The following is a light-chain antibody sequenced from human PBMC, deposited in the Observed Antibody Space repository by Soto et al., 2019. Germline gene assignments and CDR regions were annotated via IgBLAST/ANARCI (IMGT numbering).Light chain of an antibody. CDR3: QQYGSPSWT. Sequence: EIVLTQSPGTVSLSPGERATLSCRASQSVSSSYLAWHQQKPGQAPRLLIYGASSRATGIPDRFSGSGSGTDFTLTISRLEPEDFAVYYCQQYGSPSWTFGQGTKVDIK. V-gene: IGKV3-20*01. CDR1: QSVSSSY. CDR2: GAS. J-gene: IGKJ1*01.